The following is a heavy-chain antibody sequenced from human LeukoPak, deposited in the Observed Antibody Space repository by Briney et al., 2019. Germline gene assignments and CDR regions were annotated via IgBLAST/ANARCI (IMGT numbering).Heavy chain of an antibody. CDR2: INHSGST. J-gene: IGHJ4*02. CDR1: GGSFSGYY. CDR3: AREYGSGPYDY. D-gene: IGHD3-10*01. V-gene: IGHV4-34*01. Sequence: SETLSLTCAVYGGSFSGYYWSWIRQPPGKGLEWIGEINHSGSTNYNPSLKSRVTISVDTSKNQFSLKLSSVTAADTAVYYRAREYGSGPYDYWGQGTLVTVSS.